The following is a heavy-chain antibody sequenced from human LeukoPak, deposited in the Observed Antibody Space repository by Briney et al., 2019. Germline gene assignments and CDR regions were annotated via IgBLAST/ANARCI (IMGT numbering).Heavy chain of an antibody. Sequence: SETLSLTCAVYGGSFSGYYWSWIRQPPGKGLEWIGEINNSGSTNYNPSLKSRVTISVDTSKNQFSLRLSSVTAADTAVYYCARGGFGELLYLGYWGQGTLVTVSS. CDR3: ARGGFGELLYLGY. J-gene: IGHJ4*02. D-gene: IGHD3-10*01. CDR2: INNSGST. V-gene: IGHV4-34*01. CDR1: GGSFSGYY.